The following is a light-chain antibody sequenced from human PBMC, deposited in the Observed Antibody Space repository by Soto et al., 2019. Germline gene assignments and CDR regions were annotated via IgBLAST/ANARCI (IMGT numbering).Light chain of an antibody. CDR3: QQYENYWT. Sequence: DIQITQSASTLSASVGDRVTITCRASQSISRGLAWYQQKPGKAPNVLIYDASTLESGVPSRFSGSGSGTEFSLTISNLQPDDCATYYCQQYENYWTFGQGTKVDIK. CDR2: DAS. CDR1: QSISRG. V-gene: IGKV1-5*01. J-gene: IGKJ1*01.